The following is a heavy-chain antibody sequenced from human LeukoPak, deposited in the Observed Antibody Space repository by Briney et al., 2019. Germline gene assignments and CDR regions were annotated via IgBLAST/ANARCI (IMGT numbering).Heavy chain of an antibody. J-gene: IGHJ4*02. CDR3: ARDLSLGYCSGGSCYYFDY. CDR2: IKQDGSEK. Sequence: PGGSPRLSCAASGFTFSSYWMSWVRQAPGKGLEWVANIKQDGSEKYYVDSVKGRFTISRDNAKNSLYLQMNSLRAEDTAVYYCARDLSLGYCSGGSCYYFDYWGQGTLVTVSS. V-gene: IGHV3-7*01. D-gene: IGHD2-15*01. CDR1: GFTFSSYW.